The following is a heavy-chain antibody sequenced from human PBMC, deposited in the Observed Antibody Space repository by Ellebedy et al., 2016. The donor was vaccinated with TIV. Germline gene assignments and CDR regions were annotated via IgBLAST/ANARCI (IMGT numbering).Heavy chain of an antibody. CDR1: GGSISRYQ. CDR2: IYYTGTT. V-gene: IGHV4-59*08. D-gene: IGHD3-10*01. Sequence: MPSDTLSLTCVVSGGSISRYQWSWIRQPPGQGLEWIGYIYYTGTTVYSPALQSRVTMSLDTSKNQLSLKLSSVTAADTAVYYCARHWGGSGTYHMAEGPFASWGQGSLVTVSS. J-gene: IGHJ4*02. CDR3: ARHWGGSGTYHMAEGPFAS.